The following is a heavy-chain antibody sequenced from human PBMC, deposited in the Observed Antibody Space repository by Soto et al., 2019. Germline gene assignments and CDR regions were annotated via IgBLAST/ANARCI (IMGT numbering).Heavy chain of an antibody. D-gene: IGHD4-17*01. J-gene: IGHJ4*02. CDR2: INHSGST. CDR1: GGSFSGYY. V-gene: IGHV4-34*01. CDR3: ASHARGNDYGYHHY. Sequence: QVQLQQWGAGLLKPSETLSLTCAVYGGSFSGYYWSWIRQPPGKGLEWIGEINHSGSTNYNPTLKIRVTISVDTAKNQFSLKLSSVTDADTAVYYCASHARGNDYGYHHYWCQGTLVTVSS.